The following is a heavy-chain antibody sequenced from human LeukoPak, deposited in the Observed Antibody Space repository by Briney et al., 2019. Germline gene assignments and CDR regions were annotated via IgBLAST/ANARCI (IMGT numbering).Heavy chain of an antibody. CDR2: IYTSGST. CDR3: ARGLVGATGEDDY. J-gene: IGHJ4*02. CDR1: GDSISRYY. Sequence: PSETLSLTCTVSGDSISRYYWSWIRQPAGKGLEWIGRIYTSGSTNYNPSLKSRVTISVDTSKNQFSLKLSSVTAADTAVYYCARGLVGATGEDDYWGQGTLVTVSS. D-gene: IGHD1-26*01. V-gene: IGHV4-4*07.